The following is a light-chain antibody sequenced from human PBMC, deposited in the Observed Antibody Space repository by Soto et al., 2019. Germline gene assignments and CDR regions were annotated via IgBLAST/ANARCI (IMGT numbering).Light chain of an antibody. CDR2: EGS. J-gene: IGLJ1*01. CDR1: SSDVGSYNL. V-gene: IGLV2-23*01. Sequence: QSVLTQPASMSGSPGQSITISCTGTSSDVGSYNLVSWYQQHPGKAPKFMIYEGSKRPSGVPNRFSGSKSGNTASLTISGLQAEDEAIYYCCSYAGNSTYVFGTGTKVTVL. CDR3: CSYAGNSTYV.